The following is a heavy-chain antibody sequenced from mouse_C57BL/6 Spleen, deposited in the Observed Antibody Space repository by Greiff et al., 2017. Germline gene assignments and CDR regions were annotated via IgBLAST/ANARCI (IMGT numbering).Heavy chain of an antibody. CDR2: IWRGGST. V-gene: IGHV2-5*01. Sequence: QVQLQQSGPGLVQPSQSLSITCTVSGFSLTSYGVPWVRQSPGKGLEWLGVIWRGGSTDYNAAFMSRLSITKDNSTSHVSFKMNSLQADDTAIYYCAKSGTGYAMDYWGQGTSVTVSS. D-gene: IGHD4-1*01. CDR1: GFSLTSYG. CDR3: AKSGTGYAMDY. J-gene: IGHJ4*01.